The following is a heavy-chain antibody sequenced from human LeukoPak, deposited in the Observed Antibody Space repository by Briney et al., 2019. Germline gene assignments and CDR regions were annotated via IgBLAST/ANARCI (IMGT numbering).Heavy chain of an antibody. Sequence: GGSLRLSCVASGFTFTRYAMNWVRQAPGKGLEWVSSISGNGGATYYADSVKGRFTISRDNSKITMYLQMNSLRVEDTATYYCAGEPRQLAYWGQGTLVTVSS. CDR2: ISGNGGAT. CDR1: GFTFTRYA. J-gene: IGHJ4*02. V-gene: IGHV3-23*01. D-gene: IGHD6-6*01. CDR3: AGEPRQLAY.